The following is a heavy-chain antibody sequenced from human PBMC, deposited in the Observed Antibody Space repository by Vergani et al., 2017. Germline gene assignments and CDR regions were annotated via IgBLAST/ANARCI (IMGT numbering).Heavy chain of an antibody. D-gene: IGHD4-17*01. J-gene: IGHJ6*02. CDR2: VDPEDGET. Sequence: EVLLVQSGAEVKKPGATMKISCKVSGYTFTDHYMHWVKQAPGKGLEWIGLVDPEDGETIYGENCKGRVTIAADTSTDTAQFELSSLRSEDTAVYYGSTPQTVTTGGMEVWGQGNT. V-gene: IGHV1-69-2*01. CDR1: GYTFTDHY. CDR3: STPQTVTTGGMEV.